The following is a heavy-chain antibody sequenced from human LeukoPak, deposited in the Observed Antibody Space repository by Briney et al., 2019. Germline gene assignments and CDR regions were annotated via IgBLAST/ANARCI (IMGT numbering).Heavy chain of an antibody. D-gene: IGHD3-3*01. Sequence: KPSETLSLTCTVSGGSISSYYWSWIRQPAGKGLEWIGRIYTSGSTNYNPSLKSRVTMSVDTSKNQFSLKLSSVTAADTAVYYRARDLRIFGVVIPPGAAFDIWGQGTMVTVSS. CDR2: IYTSGST. CDR3: ARDLRIFGVVIPPGAAFDI. V-gene: IGHV4-4*07. CDR1: GGSISSYY. J-gene: IGHJ3*02.